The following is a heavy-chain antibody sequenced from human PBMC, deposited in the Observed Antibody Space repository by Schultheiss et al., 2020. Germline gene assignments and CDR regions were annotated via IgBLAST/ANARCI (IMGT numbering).Heavy chain of an antibody. CDR3: ARDPDDSDFDY. Sequence: SETLSLTCAVYGGSFSGYYWSWIRQPPGKGLEWIGYIYYSGSTNYNPSLKSRVTISVDKSKNQFSLKLRSATAADTAVYYCARDPDDSDFDYWGQGTLVTVSS. D-gene: IGHD2-15*01. V-gene: IGHV4-34*01. CDR2: IYYSGST. CDR1: GGSFSGYY. J-gene: IGHJ4*02.